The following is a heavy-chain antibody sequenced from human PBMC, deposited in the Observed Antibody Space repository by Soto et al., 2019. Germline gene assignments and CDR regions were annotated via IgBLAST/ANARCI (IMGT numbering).Heavy chain of an antibody. V-gene: IGHV4-59*01. Sequence: SETLSLTCTVSGGSISSYYWSWIRQPPGKGLEWIGYIYYSGSTNYNPSLKSRVTISVDTSKNQFSLKLSSVTAADTAVYYCARDTHGITAAGFDYWGQGTLVTVSS. D-gene: IGHD6-13*01. CDR3: ARDTHGITAAGFDY. CDR2: IYYSGST. CDR1: GGSISSYY. J-gene: IGHJ4*02.